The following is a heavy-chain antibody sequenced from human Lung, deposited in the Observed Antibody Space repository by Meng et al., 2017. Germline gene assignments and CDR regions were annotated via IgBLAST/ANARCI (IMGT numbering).Heavy chain of an antibody. CDR3: TISDYGNFDY. J-gene: IGHJ4*02. CDR1: GYTFTSYY. Sequence: QVQLVQSGAEAKKPGASAKVSCKASGYTFTSYYMHWVRQAPGQGLEWMGIIDPSGGSTDYAQKFQGRVTVTGDTSTSTVYMDLSSLRSEDTAVYYCTISDYGNFDYWGQGTLVTVSS. CDR2: IDPSGGST. V-gene: IGHV1-46*03. D-gene: IGHD4-17*01.